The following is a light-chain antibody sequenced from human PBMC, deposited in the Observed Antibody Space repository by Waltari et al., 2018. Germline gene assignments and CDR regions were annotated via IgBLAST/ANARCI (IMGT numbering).Light chain of an antibody. CDR3: CSYGGSFSSGYV. V-gene: IGLV2-11*01. Sequence: QSALTQPRSASGSPGQSVTISCTGSSSDIGDYHYVSWYQQHPGKAPKFMIYDVSKRPSGVPDRFSGSKSGNTASLTISGLQTEDEADYYCCSYGGSFSSGYVFGSGTKVTVL. CDR2: DVS. J-gene: IGLJ1*01. CDR1: SSDIGDYHY.